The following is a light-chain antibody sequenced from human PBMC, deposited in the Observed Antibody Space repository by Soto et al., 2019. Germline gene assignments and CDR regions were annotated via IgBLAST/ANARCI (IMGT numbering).Light chain of an antibody. J-gene: IGKJ4*01. CDR3: QQYGSSPT. Sequence: EIVLTQSPGTLSLSPGERATLSCRASQSVSSSYLARYQQKPGQAPRLLIYGASSRATGIPDRFSGSGSGTDFTRTISRLEPEDFAVYYCQQYGSSPTFGGGTKVEIK. V-gene: IGKV3-20*01. CDR1: QSVSSSY. CDR2: GAS.